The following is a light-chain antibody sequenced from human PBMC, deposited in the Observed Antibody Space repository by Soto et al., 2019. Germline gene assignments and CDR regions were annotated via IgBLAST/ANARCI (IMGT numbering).Light chain of an antibody. V-gene: IGKV4-1*01. CDR1: QTISYTSINKTY. CDR3: QQYFSYPLT. Sequence: DIVMTQSPDSLAVPLGERATISCKSSQTISYTSINKTYLAWYKQRPGQPPKLLIYWASIRGSGVPDRLSGSGFGTDFTLTISSLQTEDVAVYYCQQYFSYPLTFGGGTKVDIK. CDR2: WAS. J-gene: IGKJ4*01.